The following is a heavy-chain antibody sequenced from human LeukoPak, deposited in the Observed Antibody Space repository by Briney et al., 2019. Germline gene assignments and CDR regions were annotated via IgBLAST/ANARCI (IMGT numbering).Heavy chain of an antibody. J-gene: IGHJ4*02. CDR1: GGSISSSSYY. CDR3: AREEHSSGLGDFDN. D-gene: IGHD6-19*01. CDR2: IYYSGST. V-gene: IGHV4-39*02. Sequence: SETLSLTCTVSGGSISSSSYYWGWIRQPPGQGLEWIGSIYYSGSTYYNPSLKSRVTISVDTSKNQFSLKLSSVTAADTAVYYWAREEHSSGLGDFDNWGQETLVTVPS.